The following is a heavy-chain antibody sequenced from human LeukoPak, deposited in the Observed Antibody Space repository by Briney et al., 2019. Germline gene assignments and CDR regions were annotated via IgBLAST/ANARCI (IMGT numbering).Heavy chain of an antibody. CDR2: IWYDGSNK. Sequence: PGRYLRLSCAASGFTFSSYGMHWVRQAPGKGLEWVADIWYDGSNKYYADSVKGRFTISRDNSKNTLYLQMNSLRAEDTAVYYCARAGYCSGGSCYGKDYWGQGTLVTVSS. V-gene: IGHV3-33*01. D-gene: IGHD2-15*01. CDR3: ARAGYCSGGSCYGKDY. CDR1: GFTFSSYG. J-gene: IGHJ4*02.